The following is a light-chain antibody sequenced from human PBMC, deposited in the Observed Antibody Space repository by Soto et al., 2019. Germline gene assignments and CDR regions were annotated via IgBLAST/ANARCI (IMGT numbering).Light chain of an antibody. J-gene: IGLJ2*01. Sequence: QSALTQPASVSGSPGQSITISCTGTSSDVGAYKYVSWYQQHPGKAPKVMIYEVSNRPSGVSHRFSGTKSGNTASLTISGLQAEDEAYYYCSSYTSLSTLVVFGGGTKLTVL. CDR3: SSYTSLSTLVV. CDR1: SSDVGAYKY. CDR2: EVS. V-gene: IGLV2-14*01.